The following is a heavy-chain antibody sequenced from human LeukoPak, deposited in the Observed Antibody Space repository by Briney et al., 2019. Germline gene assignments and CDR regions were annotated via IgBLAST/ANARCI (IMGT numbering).Heavy chain of an antibody. V-gene: IGHV1-18*01. CDR2: ISAYNGNT. J-gene: IGHJ5*02. Sequence: ASVKVSCKASGYTFTSYGISWVRQAPGQGLEWMGWISAYNGNTNYAQKLQGRVTMTTDTSTSTAYMELRSLRSDDTAVYYCARVYAARNDNWFDPWAQGTLVTISP. CDR1: GYTFTSYG. CDR3: ARVYAARNDNWFDP. D-gene: IGHD6-6*01.